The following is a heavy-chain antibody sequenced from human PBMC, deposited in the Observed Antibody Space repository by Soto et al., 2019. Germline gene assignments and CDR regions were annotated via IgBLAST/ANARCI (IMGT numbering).Heavy chain of an antibody. CDR1: GYTFTSYA. Sequence: ASVKVSCKASGYTFTSYAMHWVRQAPGQRLEWMGWINAGNGNTKYSQKFQGRVTITRDTSASTAYMELSSLRSEDTAVYYCAGGLLRYFDWLENKNVFDIWGKGTMVPVSS. V-gene: IGHV1-3*01. CDR3: AGGLLRYFDWLENKNVFDI. J-gene: IGHJ3*02. D-gene: IGHD3-9*01. CDR2: INAGNGNT.